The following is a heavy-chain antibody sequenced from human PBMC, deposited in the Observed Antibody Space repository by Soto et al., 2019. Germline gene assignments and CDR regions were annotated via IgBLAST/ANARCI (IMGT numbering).Heavy chain of an antibody. CDR1: GLNFASYA. Sequence: EVQLLESGGGLVQSGGSLRLSCAASGLNFASYAMTWIRQAPGKGLEWVSATSGDAANTQYADSVKGRFTMSRDNSKNPLYLQMHSLRAEDTAVYFCAKYITAATRYFDLWGRGTLVTVSS. CDR3: AKYITAATRYFDL. V-gene: IGHV3-23*01. D-gene: IGHD1-20*01. CDR2: TSGDAANT. J-gene: IGHJ2*01.